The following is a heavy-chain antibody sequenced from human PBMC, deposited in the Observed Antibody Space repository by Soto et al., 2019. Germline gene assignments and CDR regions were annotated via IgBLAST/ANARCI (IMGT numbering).Heavy chain of an antibody. CDR2: IKQDGSEK. J-gene: IGHJ5*02. Sequence: GGSLRLSCAASGFTFSSYWMSWVRQAPGKGLEWVANIKQDGSEKYYVDSVKGRFTISRDNAKNSLYLQMNSLRAEDTAVYYCARDLHEDPQDWFDPWGQGTLVTVSS. CDR1: GFTFSSYW. CDR3: ARDLHEDPQDWFDP. V-gene: IGHV3-7*01. D-gene: IGHD2-15*01.